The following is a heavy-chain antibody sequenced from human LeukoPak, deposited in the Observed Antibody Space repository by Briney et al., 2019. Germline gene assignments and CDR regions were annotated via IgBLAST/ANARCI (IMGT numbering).Heavy chain of an antibody. CDR2: IYYSGST. J-gene: IGHJ3*02. Sequence: SETLSLTCTVSGGSISSSSYYWGWIRQPPGKGLEWIGSIYYSGSTYYNPSLKSRVTISVDTSKNQFSLKLSSVTAADTAVYYCARHRVATIFRYAFDIWGQGTMVTVSS. D-gene: IGHD5-12*01. CDR3: ARHRVATIFRYAFDI. V-gene: IGHV4-39*01. CDR1: GGSISSSSYY.